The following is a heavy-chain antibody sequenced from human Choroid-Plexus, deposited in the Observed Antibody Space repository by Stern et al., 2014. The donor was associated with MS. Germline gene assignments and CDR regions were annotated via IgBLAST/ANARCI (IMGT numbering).Heavy chain of an antibody. CDR3: AKDRQYLTYFFDH. CDR2: VSYDGSNK. J-gene: IGHJ5*02. V-gene: IGHV3-30*18. CDR1: GFTLGSCA. D-gene: IGHD2/OR15-2a*01. Sequence: VQLVQSGGGVVQPGRPLRLSCVASGFTLGSCAMHWVRQVPGKGLAWVPGVSYDGSNKYYADSVKGRFTISRDNSQNTLYMQMSSLRPEDTAVYYCAKDRQYLTYFFDHWGQGSLVTVSS.